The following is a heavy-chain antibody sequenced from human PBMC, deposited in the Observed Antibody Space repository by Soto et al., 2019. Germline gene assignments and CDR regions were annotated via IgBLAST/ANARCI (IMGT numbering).Heavy chain of an antibody. J-gene: IGHJ6*01. V-gene: IGHV3-7*05. D-gene: IGHD3-9*01. CDR1: GFTFSSYW. CDR2: IKQDGSEK. Sequence: PGGSLRLSCAASGFTFSSYWMSWVRQAPGKGLEWVANIKQDGSEKYYVDSVKGRFTISRDNAKNSLYLQMNSLRAEDTVVYYYAIVGLRDSLNYYRMDFWGQGTTVTVSS. CDR3: AIVGLRDSLNYYRMDF.